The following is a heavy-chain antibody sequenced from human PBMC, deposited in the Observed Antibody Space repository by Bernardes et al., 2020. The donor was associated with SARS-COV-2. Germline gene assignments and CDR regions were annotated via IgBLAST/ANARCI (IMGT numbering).Heavy chain of an antibody. Sequence: TLSLTCTVSGGSISSGSYYWSWIRQPAGKGLEWIGRIYTSGSTNYNPSLKSRVTISVDTSKNQFSLKLSSVTAADTAVYYCARGQEWGSGDWFDPWGQGTLVTVSS. CDR2: IYTSGST. CDR3: ARGQEWGSGDWFDP. V-gene: IGHV4-61*02. J-gene: IGHJ5*02. CDR1: GGSISSGSYY. D-gene: IGHD6-25*01.